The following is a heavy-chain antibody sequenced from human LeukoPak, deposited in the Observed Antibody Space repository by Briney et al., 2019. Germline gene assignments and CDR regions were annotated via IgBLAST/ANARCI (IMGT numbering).Heavy chain of an antibody. CDR2: IYYSGST. J-gene: IGHJ3*02. Sequence: SETLSLTCTVSGGSISSYYWNWIRQSPGKGLEWIGDIYYSGSTNYNPSLKSRVTISVDTSKNQFSLKLSSVTVADTAVYYCARDPKYDAFDIWGQGTMVTVSS. V-gene: IGHV4-59*01. CDR1: GGSISSYY. CDR3: ARDPKYDAFDI.